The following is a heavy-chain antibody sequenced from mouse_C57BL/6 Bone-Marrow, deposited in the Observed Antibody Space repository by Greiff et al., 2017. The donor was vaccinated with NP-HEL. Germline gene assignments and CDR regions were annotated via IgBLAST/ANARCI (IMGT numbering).Heavy chain of an antibody. V-gene: IGHV5-17*01. J-gene: IGHJ4*01. CDR3: ARKGSIYDGYYVGYAMDY. Sequence: EVKLQESGGGLVKPGGSLKLSCAASGFTFSDYGMHWVRQAPEKGLEWVAYISSGSSTIYYADTVKGRFTIPGDNAKNTLFLQMTSLRSEDTAMYYCARKGSIYDGYYVGYAMDYWGQGTSVTVSS. CDR1: GFTFSDYG. D-gene: IGHD2-3*01. CDR2: ISSGSSTI.